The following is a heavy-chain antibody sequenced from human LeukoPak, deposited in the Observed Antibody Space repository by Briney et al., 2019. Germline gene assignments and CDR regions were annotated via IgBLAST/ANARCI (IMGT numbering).Heavy chain of an antibody. J-gene: IGHJ6*03. CDR2: IFHNGST. Sequence: PSETLSLTCAVSDGSINTGNWWTWVRQSPDKGLEWIGEIFHNGSTNYNPSLKSRVTISVENSKNHFSLRLTSLTAADTAMYYCAREGSRRLYMDVWGRGTTITVSS. CDR3: AREGSRRLYMDV. CDR1: DGSINTGNW. V-gene: IGHV4-4*02. D-gene: IGHD2-15*01.